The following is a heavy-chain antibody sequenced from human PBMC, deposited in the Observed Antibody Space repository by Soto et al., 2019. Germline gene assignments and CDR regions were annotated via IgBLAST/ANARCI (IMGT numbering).Heavy chain of an antibody. D-gene: IGHD2-15*01. J-gene: IGHJ4*02. CDR3: AREGVDIVHVPYY. CDR1: GVSINRGDYY. Sequence: QVRLQESGPKLVRPSQTLSLTCSVSGVSINRGDYYWCWIRQSPGRGLEWIVSIYYNGDTNYNPSLGSRVTMSVDTSKNQFFLELHSVVAADSAVYFCAREGVDIVHVPYYWGMGTLITVSS. CDR2: IYYNGDT. V-gene: IGHV4-30-4*01.